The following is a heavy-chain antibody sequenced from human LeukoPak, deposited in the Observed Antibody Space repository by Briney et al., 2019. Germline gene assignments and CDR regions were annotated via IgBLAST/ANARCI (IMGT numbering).Heavy chain of an antibody. J-gene: IGHJ5*02. CDR3: ARHAIYSGGYSYWFDP. D-gene: IGHD1-26*01. Sequence: SETLSLTCSVSGGSISGYYWSWIRQPPGKGLEWIGYFYYSGSTNYNPSLKSRASISVDTSKNLCSLRLSSVTAADTAVYYCARHAIYSGGYSYWFDPWGLGTLVTVSS. V-gene: IGHV4-59*08. CDR2: FYYSGST. CDR1: GGSISGYY.